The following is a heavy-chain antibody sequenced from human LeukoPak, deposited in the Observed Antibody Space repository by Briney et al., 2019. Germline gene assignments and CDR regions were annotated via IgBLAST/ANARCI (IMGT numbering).Heavy chain of an antibody. V-gene: IGHV3-48*02. CDR2: ISSSSSMI. D-gene: IGHD4-17*01. CDR1: GFTFSSYS. J-gene: IGHJ4*02. CDR3: ARDYGDLPARVPYFDY. Sequence: GGSLRLSCAASGFTFSSYSMNWVRQAPGKGLEWVSYISSSSSMIYYADSVKGRFTISRDSAKSSLYLQMKSLRDEDTAIYYCARDYGDLPARVPYFDYWGQGTLVTVSS.